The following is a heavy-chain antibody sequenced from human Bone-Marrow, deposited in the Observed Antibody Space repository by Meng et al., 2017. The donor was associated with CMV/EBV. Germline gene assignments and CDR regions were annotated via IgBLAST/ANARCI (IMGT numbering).Heavy chain of an antibody. V-gene: IGHV3-74*01. J-gene: IGHJ4*02. CDR3: AKDLAGLTGPSPPYYFDY. D-gene: IGHD1-20*01. Sequence: GESLKISCAASGFTFSSYWMHWVRQAPGKGLVWVSRINSDGSSTSYADSVKGRFTISRDNAKNTLYLQMNSLRAEDTAVYYCAKDLAGLTGPSPPYYFDYWGQGTLVTVSS. CDR2: INSDGSST. CDR1: GFTFSSYW.